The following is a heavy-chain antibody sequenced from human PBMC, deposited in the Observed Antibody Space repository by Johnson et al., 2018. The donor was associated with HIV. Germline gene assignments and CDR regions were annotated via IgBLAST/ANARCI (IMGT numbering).Heavy chain of an antibody. CDR2: IRYDGSNK. D-gene: IGHD5-18*01. CDR3: AKGGGQLWFYIAFDI. J-gene: IGHJ3*02. V-gene: IGHV3-30*02. Sequence: QVQLVESGGGVVQPVGSLRLSCAASGFTFSSSGMHWVRQAPGKGLEWVAFIRYDGSNKYYADSLKGRFTISRDNSKNTLYLQMNSLRAEDTAVYYCAKGGGQLWFYIAFDIWGQGTMVTFSS. CDR1: GFTFSSSG.